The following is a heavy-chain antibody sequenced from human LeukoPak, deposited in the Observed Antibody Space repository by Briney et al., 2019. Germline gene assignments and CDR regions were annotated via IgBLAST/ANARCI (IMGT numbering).Heavy chain of an antibody. Sequence: PSETLSLTCAVYGGSFSGYYWSWIRQPPGKGLEWIGEINHSGSTNYNPPLKSRVTISVDTSKNQFSLKLSSVTAADTAVYYCARVRSMITFGGVPPDVDYWGQGTLVTVSS. CDR2: INHSGST. D-gene: IGHD3-16*01. CDR1: GGSFSGYY. J-gene: IGHJ4*02. CDR3: ARVRSMITFGGVPPDVDY. V-gene: IGHV4-34*01.